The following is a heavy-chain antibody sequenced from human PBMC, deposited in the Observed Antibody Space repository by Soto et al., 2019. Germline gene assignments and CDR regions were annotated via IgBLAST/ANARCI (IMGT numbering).Heavy chain of an antibody. CDR2: IYHSGST. Sequence: SETLSLTCAVSGDSISSVNWWSWVRQSPGKGLEWIGEIYHSGSTSYNPSLTSRITMSVDKSKNEFSLQLTSVTAADAAVYYCATFSGFFTISPFDAWGQGILVTVSS. J-gene: IGHJ5*02. V-gene: IGHV4-4*02. CDR1: GDSISSVNW. CDR3: ATFSGFFTISPFDA. D-gene: IGHD2-8*01.